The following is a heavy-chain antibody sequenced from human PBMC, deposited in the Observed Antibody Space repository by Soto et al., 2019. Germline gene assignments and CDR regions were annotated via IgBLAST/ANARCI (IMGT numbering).Heavy chain of an antibody. Sequence: QVQLVQSGAEVKKPGSSVKVSCKASGGTFSSYAISWVRQAPGQGLEWMGGIIPIFGTANYAQKFQGRVTITADEXTXXAYMERSSLRSEDTAVYYCARDSSIAAAGSRYFDLWGRGTLVTVSS. V-gene: IGHV1-69*12. CDR3: ARDSSIAAAGSRYFDL. J-gene: IGHJ2*01. D-gene: IGHD6-13*01. CDR2: IIPIFGTA. CDR1: GGTFSSYA.